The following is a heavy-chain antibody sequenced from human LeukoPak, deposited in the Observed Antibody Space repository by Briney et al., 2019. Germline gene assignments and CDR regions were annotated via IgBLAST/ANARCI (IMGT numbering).Heavy chain of an antibody. V-gene: IGHV1-18*01. CDR1: GYTFTSYG. Sequence: GASVKVSCKASGYTFTSYGISWVRQAPGQGPEWMGWISGYNGYINNAQKFQGRVTMTRDTSTSTAYMELRSLRSDDTAVYYCARDRGYGDYNFDYWGQGTLVTVSS. J-gene: IGHJ4*02. D-gene: IGHD4-17*01. CDR3: ARDRGYGDYNFDY. CDR2: ISGYNGYI.